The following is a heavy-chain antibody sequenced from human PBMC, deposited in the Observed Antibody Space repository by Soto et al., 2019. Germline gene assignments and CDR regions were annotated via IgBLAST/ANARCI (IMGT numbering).Heavy chain of an antibody. V-gene: IGHV3-48*01. Sequence: GGSLRLSCAASGFTFSSYDMNWVRQAPGKGLECISYISSSSRTIYYADSVKGRFTISRDNAKNSLYLQMNSLRAEDTAVYYCARGYCSGGSCYHDYWGQGT. CDR3: ARGYCSGGSCYHDY. CDR1: GFTFSSYD. J-gene: IGHJ4*02. CDR2: ISSSSRTI. D-gene: IGHD2-15*01.